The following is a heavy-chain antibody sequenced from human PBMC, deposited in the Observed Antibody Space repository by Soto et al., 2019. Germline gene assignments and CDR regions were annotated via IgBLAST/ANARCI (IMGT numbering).Heavy chain of an antibody. CDR2: IIPISGTA. D-gene: IGHD2-2*01. V-gene: IGHV1-69*01. Sequence: QVQLVQSGAEVKKPGSSVKVSCKASGGTFSSYAISWVGQAPGQGLEWMGGIIPISGTANYAQKFQGRVTITADESTSTAYMVLSSLRSEDTALYYCARSQGSSTSLEIYYYYYYGMDVWGQGTTVTVSS. J-gene: IGHJ6*02. CDR1: GGTFSSYA. CDR3: ARSQGSSTSLEIYYYYYYGMDV.